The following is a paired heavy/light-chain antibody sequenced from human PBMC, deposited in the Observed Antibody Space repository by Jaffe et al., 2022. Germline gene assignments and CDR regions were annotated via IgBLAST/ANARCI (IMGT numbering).Heavy chain of an antibody. D-gene: IGHD3-10*01. CDR1: GGSISSSNW. V-gene: IGHV4-4*02. Sequence: QVQLQESGPGLVKPSGTLSLTCAVSGGSISSSNWWSWIRQPPGKGLEWIGEIYHSGSTNYNPSLKSRVTISVDKSKNQFSLKLSSVTAADTAVYYCARKGWFGELLLPLNNYYYYYYMDVWGKGTTVTVSS. CDR3: ARKGWFGELLLPLNNYYYYYYMDV. CDR2: IYHSGST. J-gene: IGHJ6*03.
Light chain of an antibody. CDR2: AAS. Sequence: DIQLTQSPSFLSASVGDRVTITCRASQGISSYLAWYQQKPGKAPKLLIYAASTLQSGVPSRFSGSGSGTEFTLTISSLQPEDFATYYCQHPGTFGQGTKVEIK. J-gene: IGKJ1*01. CDR1: QGISSY. CDR3: QHPGT. V-gene: IGKV1-9*01.